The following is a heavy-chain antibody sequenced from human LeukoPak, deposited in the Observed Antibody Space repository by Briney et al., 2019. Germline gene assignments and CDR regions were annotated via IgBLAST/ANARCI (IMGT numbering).Heavy chain of an antibody. D-gene: IGHD5-12*01. CDR2: ISWNSGSI. J-gene: IGHJ4*02. Sequence: PGGSLRLSCAASGFTFDDYAMHWVRQAPGKGLEWVSGISWNSGSIGYADSVKGRFTISRDNAKNSLYLQMNSLRAEDTALYYCAKDVGIVATIPDYWGQGTLVTVSS. V-gene: IGHV3-9*01. CDR1: GFTFDDYA. CDR3: AKDVGIVATIPDY.